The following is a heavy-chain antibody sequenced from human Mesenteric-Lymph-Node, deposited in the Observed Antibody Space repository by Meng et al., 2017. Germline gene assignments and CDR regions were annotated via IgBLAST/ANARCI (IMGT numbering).Heavy chain of an antibody. CDR1: GFTFSSYT. V-gene: IGHV3-21*01. CDR2: ISSSSNYI. J-gene: IGHJ4*02. Sequence: EVQLGESGGGLVKPGGALRRSCAASGFTFSSYTMNWVRRAPGKGLEWVSSISSSSNYIYSADSVKGRFTISRDSAKNSLYLQMNSLRAEDTAVYYCARDTPGLLFDYWGQGTLVTVSS. CDR3: ARDTPGLLFDY. D-gene: IGHD5-18*01.